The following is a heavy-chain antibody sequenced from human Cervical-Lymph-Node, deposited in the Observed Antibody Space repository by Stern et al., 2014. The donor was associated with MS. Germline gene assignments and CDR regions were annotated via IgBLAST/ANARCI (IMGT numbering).Heavy chain of an antibody. Sequence: MQLVESGGGVVQPGRSLRLSCAASGFTFSSYGMHWVRQAPGKGLEWVAVIWYDGSNKYYADSVKGRFTISRDNSKNTLYLQMNSLRAEDTAVYYCARDRCSSTSCYHYFDYWGQGTLVTVSS. CDR1: GFTFSSYG. V-gene: IGHV3-33*01. D-gene: IGHD2-2*01. CDR2: IWYDGSNK. CDR3: ARDRCSSTSCYHYFDY. J-gene: IGHJ4*02.